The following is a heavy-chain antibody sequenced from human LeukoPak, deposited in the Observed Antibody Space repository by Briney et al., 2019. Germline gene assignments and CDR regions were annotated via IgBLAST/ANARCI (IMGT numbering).Heavy chain of an antibody. Sequence: GSLRLSCAASGFTFSDYYMGWIRQAPGKGLEWISYITNNGGAMFYADSLKGRLTIFRDNAKKSLYLQMNSLRPDDTALYYCARALADSRGYYLGFDYWGQGTPVTVSS. CDR2: ITNNGGAM. J-gene: IGHJ4*02. CDR3: ARALADSRGYYLGFDY. CDR1: GFTFSDYY. D-gene: IGHD3-22*01. V-gene: IGHV3-11*04.